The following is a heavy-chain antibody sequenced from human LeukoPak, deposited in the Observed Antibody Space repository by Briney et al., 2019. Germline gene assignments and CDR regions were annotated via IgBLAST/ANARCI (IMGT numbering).Heavy chain of an antibody. Sequence: PSETLSLTCTVSGGSISSSSYYWGWIRQPPGKGLEWIGSIYYSGSTYYNPSLESRVTISVGTSKNQFSLKLSSVTAADTAVYYCARPNEPNYDFWRLWGQGTLVTVSS. CDR2: IYYSGST. D-gene: IGHD3-3*01. J-gene: IGHJ4*02. V-gene: IGHV4-39*01. CDR3: ARPNEPNYDFWRL. CDR1: GGSISSSSYY.